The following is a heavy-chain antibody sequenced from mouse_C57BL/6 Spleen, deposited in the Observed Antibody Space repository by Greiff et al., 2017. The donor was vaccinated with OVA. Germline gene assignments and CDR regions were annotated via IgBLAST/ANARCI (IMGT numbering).Heavy chain of an antibody. CDR3: AREENLGYGYFDY. V-gene: IGHV1-61*01. CDR2: IYPSDSET. D-gene: IGHD2-2*01. CDR1: GYTFTSYW. Sequence: QVQLQQPGAELVRPGSSVKLSCKASGYTFTSYWMDWVKQRPGQGLEWIGNIYPSDSETHYNQKFKDKATLTVDKSSSTAYMQLSSLTSEDSAVYDSAREENLGYGYFDYWGQGTTLTVSS. J-gene: IGHJ2*01.